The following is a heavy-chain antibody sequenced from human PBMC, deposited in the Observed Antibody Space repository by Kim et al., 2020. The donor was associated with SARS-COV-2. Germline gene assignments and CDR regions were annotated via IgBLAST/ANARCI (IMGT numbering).Heavy chain of an antibody. D-gene: IGHD2-2*01. V-gene: IGHV3-23*01. CDR1: GFTFSSYA. CDR3: AKGIVVPAAPPPGYYFDY. CDR2: ISGSGGST. J-gene: IGHJ4*02. Sequence: GGSLRLSCAASGFTFSSYAMSWVRQAPGKGLEWVSAISGSGGSTYYADSVKGRFTISRDNSKNTLYLQMNSLRAEDTAVYYCAKGIVVPAAPPPGYYFDYWGQGTLVTVSS.